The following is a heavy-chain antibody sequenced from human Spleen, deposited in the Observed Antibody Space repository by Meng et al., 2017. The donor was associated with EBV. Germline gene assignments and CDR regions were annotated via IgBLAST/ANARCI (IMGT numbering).Heavy chain of an antibody. D-gene: IGHD2-21*01. CDR1: GGSLESNNW. CDR3: ARRDIGLIAWSPERSDY. Sequence: QVELQESGLGLVKPSGTLSLTCAVSGGSLESNNWWTWVRQPPGKGLEWIGEIYHSGITNYNPSLESRVTISVDKSNSHFSLRLTSVTAADTAIYYCARRDIGLIAWSPERSDYWGQGTLVTVSS. J-gene: IGHJ4*02. CDR2: IYHSGIT. V-gene: IGHV4-4*02.